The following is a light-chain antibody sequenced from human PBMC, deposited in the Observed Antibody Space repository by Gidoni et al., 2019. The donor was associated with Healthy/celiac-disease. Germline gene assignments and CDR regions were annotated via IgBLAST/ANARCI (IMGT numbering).Light chain of an antibody. CDR1: QSITNN. J-gene: IGKJ4*01. CDR3: QQRSNWPRGT. CDR2: DAS. V-gene: IGKV3-11*01. Sequence: IVLTQSPATLSLSPGEGANLSCPSSQSITNNLAWYPQKPGPPPRLLIFDASTRATDGPARFSASGSGTDFTLTISSLDLEDFAIYYCQQRSNWPRGTFXGXTKLEIK.